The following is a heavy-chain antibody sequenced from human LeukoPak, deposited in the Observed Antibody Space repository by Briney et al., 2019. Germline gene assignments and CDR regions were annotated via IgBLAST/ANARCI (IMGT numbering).Heavy chain of an antibody. CDR2: IYYSGST. V-gene: IGHV4-59*12. J-gene: IGHJ4*02. CDR1: GGSISSYY. Sequence: SETLSLTCTVSGGSISSYYWSWIRQPPGKGLEWIGYIYYSGSTNYNPSLKSRVTISVDTSKNQFSLKLSSVTAADTAVYYCASLDVVVPAATSKYYFDYWGQGTLVTVSS. CDR3: ASLDVVVPAATSKYYFDY. D-gene: IGHD2-2*01.